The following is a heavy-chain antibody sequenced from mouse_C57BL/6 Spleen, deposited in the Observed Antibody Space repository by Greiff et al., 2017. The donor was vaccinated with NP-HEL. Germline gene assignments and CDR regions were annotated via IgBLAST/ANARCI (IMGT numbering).Heavy chain of an antibody. Sequence: EVQLQQSGPELVKPGASVKMSCKASGYTFTDYNMHWVKQSHGKSLEWIGYINPNNGGTSYNQKFKGKATLTVNKSSSTAYMELRSLTSEDSAVYYCALGNYDGYLDYWGQGTTLTVSS. J-gene: IGHJ2*01. V-gene: IGHV1-22*01. D-gene: IGHD2-3*01. CDR3: ALGNYDGYLDY. CDR2: INPNNGGT. CDR1: GYTFTDYN.